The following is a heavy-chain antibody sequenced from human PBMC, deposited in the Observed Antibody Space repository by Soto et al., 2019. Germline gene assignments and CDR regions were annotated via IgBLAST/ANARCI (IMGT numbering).Heavy chain of an antibody. CDR3: ARETMITFGGVIGQYFQH. CDR2: IWYDGSNK. J-gene: IGHJ1*01. D-gene: IGHD3-16*02. V-gene: IGHV3-33*01. CDR1: GFTFSSYG. Sequence: GGSLRLSCAASGFTFSSYGMHWVRQAPGKGLEWVAVIWYDGSNKYYADSVKGRFTISRDNSKNTLYLQMNSLRAEDTAVYYCARETMITFGGVIGQYFQHWGQGTLVTVSS.